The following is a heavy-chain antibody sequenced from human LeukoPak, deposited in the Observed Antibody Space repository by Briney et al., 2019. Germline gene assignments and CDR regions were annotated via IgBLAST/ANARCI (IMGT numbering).Heavy chain of an antibody. CDR3: ARDLTGTLSMDV. V-gene: IGHV3-21*01. CDR2: ISSSSSYI. J-gene: IGHJ6*03. D-gene: IGHD1-20*01. CDR1: GFTFSSYS. Sequence: GGSLRLSCAASGFTFSSYSMNWVRQAPGKGLEWVSSISSSSSYIYYADSVKGRITISRDNAKNSLYLQMNSLRAEDTAVYYCARDLTGTLSMDVWGKGTTVTVSS.